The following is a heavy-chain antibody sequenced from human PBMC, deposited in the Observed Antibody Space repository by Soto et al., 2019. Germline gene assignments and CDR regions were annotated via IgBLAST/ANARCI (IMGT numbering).Heavy chain of an antibody. D-gene: IGHD5-12*01. CDR3: AREGDIVADQFDY. CDR2: INPNSGGT. CDR1: GYTFTGYY. J-gene: IGHJ4*02. Sequence: ASVKVSCKASGYTFTGYYMHWVRQAPGQGLEWMGWINPNSGGTNYAQKFQGRVTMTRDTSISAAYMELSRLRSDDTAVYYCAREGDIVADQFDYWGQGTLVTVSS. V-gene: IGHV1-2*02.